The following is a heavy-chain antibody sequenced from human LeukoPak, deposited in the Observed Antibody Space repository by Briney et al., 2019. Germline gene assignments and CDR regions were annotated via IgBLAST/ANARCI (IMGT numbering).Heavy chain of an antibody. Sequence: GRSLRLSCAASGFTFSSYAMHWVRQAPGKGLQWVSTIFRDGSRYYKDSVRGRFSISRDDSKNILSLQMTNLRAEDTAVYYCARDFYDFWGGYWVWGQGTLVTVSS. V-gene: IGHV3-53*01. D-gene: IGHD3-3*01. CDR3: ARDFYDFWGGYWV. CDR1: GFTFSSYA. J-gene: IGHJ4*02. CDR2: IFRDGSR.